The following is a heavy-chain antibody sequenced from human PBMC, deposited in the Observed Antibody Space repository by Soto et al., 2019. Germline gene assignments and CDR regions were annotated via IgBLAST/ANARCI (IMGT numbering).Heavy chain of an antibody. CDR3: ARGRRGDVGRFDL. Sequence: SQTLSLTCAISGDSVSSNSAAWNWIRQSPSRGLEWLGMTYYKSKWYDDYAGSVRSRIIIKPDTSKNLISLQLNTVTPEDTAVYYCARGRRGDVGRFDLRGQGTLVTV. D-gene: IGHD2-21*01. J-gene: IGHJ4*02. V-gene: IGHV6-1*01. CDR2: TYYKSKWYD. CDR1: GDSVSSNSAA.